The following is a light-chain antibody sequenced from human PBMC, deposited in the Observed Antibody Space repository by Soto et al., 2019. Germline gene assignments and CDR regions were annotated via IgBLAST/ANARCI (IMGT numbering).Light chain of an antibody. CDR1: SSDVGGYNY. V-gene: IGLV2-8*01. CDR2: DVS. J-gene: IGLJ3*02. CDR3: SSYAGSSTYWV. Sequence: QSALTQPPSASGSPGQSVTISCTGTSSDVGGYNYVSWYQQHPGKAPKLMIYDVSKRPSGVPDRFSGSKSGNTASLTVSGLQAEDEADYYCSSYAGSSTYWVFSGGTKLTVL.